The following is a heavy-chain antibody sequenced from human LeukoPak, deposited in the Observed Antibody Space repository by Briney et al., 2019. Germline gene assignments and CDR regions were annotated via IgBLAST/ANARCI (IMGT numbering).Heavy chain of an antibody. Sequence: GGSLRLSCAASGFTFSSYSMNWVRQAPGKGLEWVSSISSSSSYIYYADSVKGRFTISRDNAKNSLYLQMNSLRAEDTAVYYCARGPLNRHYYDSSGYYDYWGQGTLVTVSS. D-gene: IGHD3-22*01. J-gene: IGHJ4*02. CDR1: GFTFSSYS. CDR3: ARGPLNRHYYDSSGYYDY. CDR2: ISSSSSYI. V-gene: IGHV3-21*01.